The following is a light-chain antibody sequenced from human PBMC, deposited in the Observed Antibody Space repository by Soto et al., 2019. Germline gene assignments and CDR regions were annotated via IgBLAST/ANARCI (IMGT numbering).Light chain of an antibody. CDR2: DVT. Sequence: QSALTQPPSASGSPGQSVTISCTGTSSDVGGYNYVSWYQQHPGKAPKLLIYDVTARPSGVPDRFSGSKSGNTASLTVSGLQAEDEADYYCSSYAGTHTVFGTGPKVTVL. V-gene: IGLV2-8*01. CDR3: SSYAGTHTV. CDR1: SSDVGGYNY. J-gene: IGLJ1*01.